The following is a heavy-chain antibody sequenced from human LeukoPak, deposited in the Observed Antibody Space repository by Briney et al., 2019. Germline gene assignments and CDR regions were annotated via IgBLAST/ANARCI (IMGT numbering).Heavy chain of an antibody. J-gene: IGHJ4*02. CDR3: AKVGAAGTNY. V-gene: IGHV3-66*02. D-gene: IGHD6-13*01. CDR2: IYSGGST. CDR1: GFTFSDYY. Sequence: GGSLRLSCATSGFTFSDYYMTWIRQAPGKGLEWVSVIYSGGSTYYADSVKGRFTISRDNSKNTLYLQMNSLRAEDTAVYYCAKVGAAGTNYWGQGTLVTVSS.